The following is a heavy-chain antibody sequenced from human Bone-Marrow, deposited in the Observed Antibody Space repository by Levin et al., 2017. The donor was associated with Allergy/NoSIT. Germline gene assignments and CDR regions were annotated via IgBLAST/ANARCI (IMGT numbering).Heavy chain of an antibody. CDR1: GFTFSSYS. CDR2: ISGSGGST. J-gene: IGHJ5*02. D-gene: IGHD5-12*01. Sequence: GESLKISCAASGFTFSSYSMTWVRQAPGKGLEWVSTISGSGGSTYYADSVEGRFTISRDNSKNTLYLQMNNLRAEDTAVYYCAPPVGYDLLSWGQGTLLTVSS. CDR3: APPVGYDLLS. V-gene: IGHV3-23*01.